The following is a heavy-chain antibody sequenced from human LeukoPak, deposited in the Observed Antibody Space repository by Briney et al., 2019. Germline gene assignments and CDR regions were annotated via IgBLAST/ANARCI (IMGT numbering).Heavy chain of an antibody. D-gene: IGHD4-17*01. CDR2: INHSGST. V-gene: IGHV4-34*01. CDR3: ASMDYGFDY. Sequence: KSSETLSLTCAVYGGSFSGYYWSWIRQPPGKGLEWIGEINHSGSTNYNPSLKSRVTISVDTSKNQFSLKLSPVTAADTAVYYCASMDYGFDYWGQGTLVTVSS. J-gene: IGHJ4*02. CDR1: GGSFSGYY.